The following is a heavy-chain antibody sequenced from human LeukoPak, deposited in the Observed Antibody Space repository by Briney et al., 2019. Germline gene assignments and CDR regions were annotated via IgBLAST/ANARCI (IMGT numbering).Heavy chain of an antibody. V-gene: IGHV1-46*01. D-gene: IGHD6-13*01. CDR3: AREPYSSSWYRDAFDI. J-gene: IGHJ3*02. CDR2: INPSGGST. CDR1: GYTFTSYY. Sequence: ASVKVSCKASGYTFTSYYMHWVRQAPGQGLEWMGIINPSGGSTSYAQKFQGRVTMTRDTSTSTVYMELSSLRSEDTAVYYCAREPYSSSWYRDAFDIWGQGTMVTVSS.